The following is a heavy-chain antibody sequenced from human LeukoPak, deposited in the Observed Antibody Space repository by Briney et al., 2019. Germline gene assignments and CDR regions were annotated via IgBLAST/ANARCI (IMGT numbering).Heavy chain of an antibody. Sequence: GGALSLSRAATGWKFSDHYIDELRQAAWKGRDGVGRSRNKASSYTTEYAASVEGRFTISRDVSESSLYLQMNSLRTEDTAVYYCGRIAINANNGMDVWGQGTTVTVSS. CDR2: SRNKASSYTT. D-gene: IGHD1/OR15-1a*01. V-gene: IGHV3-72*01. CDR3: GRIAINANNGMDV. J-gene: IGHJ6*02. CDR1: GWKFSDHY.